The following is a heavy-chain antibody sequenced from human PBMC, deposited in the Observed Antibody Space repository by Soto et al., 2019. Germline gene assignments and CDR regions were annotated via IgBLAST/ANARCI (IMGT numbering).Heavy chain of an antibody. CDR1: GFTFDDYT. J-gene: IGHJ6*02. V-gene: IGHV3-43*01. D-gene: IGHD5-18*01. CDR3: AKDIALGYSYGYHYGMDV. Sequence: GGSLRLSCAASGFTFDDYTMHWVRQAPGKGLEWVSLISWDGGSTYYADSVKGRFTISRDNSNNSLYLQMNSLRTEDTALYYCAKDIALGYSYGYHYGMDVWGQGTTVTVSS. CDR2: ISWDGGST.